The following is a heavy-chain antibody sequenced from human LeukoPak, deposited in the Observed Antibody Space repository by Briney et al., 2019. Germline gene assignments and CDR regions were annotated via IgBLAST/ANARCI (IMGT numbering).Heavy chain of an antibody. CDR2: ISYDGNNK. D-gene: IGHD6-19*01. V-gene: IGHV3-30*03. J-gene: IGHJ5*02. Sequence: GGSLRLSCAASGFTFSIYDMHWVRQAPGKGLEWVAVISYDGNNKYYSDSVKGRFTNSRDNSKNTLYLQMNSQRAEDTAVYYCARGLAVAGTFVWFDPWGQGTLVTVSS. CDR1: GFTFSIYD. CDR3: ARGLAVAGTFVWFDP.